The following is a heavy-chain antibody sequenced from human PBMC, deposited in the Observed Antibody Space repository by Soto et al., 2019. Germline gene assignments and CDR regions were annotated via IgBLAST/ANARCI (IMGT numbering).Heavy chain of an antibody. CDR3: ARGRPWELYDY. Sequence: QVQLQESGPGLVKASETLSLTCTVSGGSTSPYYWSWLRQPPGKGLEWIGFIDYSGGARYNPSLKSRFTMSLDTSENQISLKLISMTAADTAVYFCARGRPWELYDYWGQGTLVTVSS. V-gene: IGHV4-59*01. J-gene: IGHJ4*02. CDR1: GGSTSPYY. CDR2: IDYSGGA. D-gene: IGHD1-7*01.